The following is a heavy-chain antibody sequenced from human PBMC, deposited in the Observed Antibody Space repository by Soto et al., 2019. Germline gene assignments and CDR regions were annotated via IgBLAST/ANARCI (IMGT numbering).Heavy chain of an antibody. CDR1: GYTFTSYD. CDR3: ARGINYYDSGDAVFDS. D-gene: IGHD3-10*01. Sequence: QVQLVQSGAEVKKPGASVKVSCKASGYTFTSYDINWVRQATGQGLEWMGWMNPNSGNTGYAQKFQGGVNMTRNTHIRTAYMEDSSLRSADTAVYYCARGINYYDSGDAVFDSWGQGTMVTVSS. V-gene: IGHV1-8*01. J-gene: IGHJ3*02. CDR2: MNPNSGNT.